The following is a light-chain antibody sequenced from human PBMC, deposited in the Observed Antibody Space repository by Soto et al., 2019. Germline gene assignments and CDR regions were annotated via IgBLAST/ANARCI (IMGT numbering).Light chain of an antibody. CDR1: QSGSSN. Sequence: EIVMTQSPAPLSVSPGARATLSCRASQSGSSNLAWYQQKPGQAPSLLIYGTSPRATGIPARFSGSGTGTEFSLTISGLQSEDCAVYYCQQYSHWPPVTFGGGTQGELK. V-gene: IGKV3-15*01. CDR2: GTS. J-gene: IGKJ4*01. CDR3: QQYSHWPPVT.